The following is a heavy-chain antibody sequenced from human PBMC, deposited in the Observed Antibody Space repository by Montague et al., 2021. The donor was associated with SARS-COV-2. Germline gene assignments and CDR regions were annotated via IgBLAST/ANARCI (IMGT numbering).Heavy chain of an antibody. CDR3: AKDIHIVVVTGMDV. V-gene: IGHV3-30*04. CDR1: GFTFSHYA. Sequence: SLRLSCAASGFTFSHYAMNWVRQAPGKGLEWVAVISYDGSNKYYADSVKGRFTISRDNSKSTLFLQMNSLRAEDTAVYYCAKDIHIVVVTGMDVWGQGTTVTVSS. D-gene: IGHD2-21*02. CDR2: ISYDGSNK. J-gene: IGHJ6*02.